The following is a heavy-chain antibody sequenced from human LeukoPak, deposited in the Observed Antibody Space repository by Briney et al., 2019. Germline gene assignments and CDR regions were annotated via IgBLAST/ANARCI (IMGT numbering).Heavy chain of an antibody. CDR1: GFTFSSYA. CDR3: VRDVGAVRGEVYFDY. CDR2: ITGSGPYM. Sequence: GGSLRLSCAASGFTFSSYAMHWVRLSPGKGLDWVSSITGSGPYMLYADSVKDRFTISRDNTKNLLYLEMNSLRAEDTAMYFCVRDVGAVRGEVYFDYWGQGTLVTVSS. D-gene: IGHD3-10*01. J-gene: IGHJ4*02. V-gene: IGHV3-21*06.